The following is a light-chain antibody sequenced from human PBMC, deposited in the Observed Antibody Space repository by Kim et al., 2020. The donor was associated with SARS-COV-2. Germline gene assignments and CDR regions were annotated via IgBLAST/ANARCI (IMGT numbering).Light chain of an antibody. CDR3: QVWDTTAV. J-gene: IGLJ2*01. CDR2: RDI. CDR1: NIEKKN. Sequence: SYELTQPPSVSVALGQTTTIICVGNNIEKKNVHWYQQKPGQAPVLVMYRDINRPSGIPERFSGSNSGNAATLTISTAQAGDEADYYCQVWDTTAVFGGGTKLTVL. V-gene: IGLV3-9*01.